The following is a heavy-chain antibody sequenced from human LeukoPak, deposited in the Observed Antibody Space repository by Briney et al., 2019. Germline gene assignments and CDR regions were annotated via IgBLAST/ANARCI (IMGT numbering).Heavy chain of an antibody. CDR1: GFTVSSDY. V-gene: IGHV3-53*05. Sequence: GGSLRLSCAASGFTVSSDYMSWVRQAPGKGLEWVSVIYSGGSIYYADSVKGRFTISRDKSKNTVYLQMNSLRFEDTAMYYCARNWFDPWGQGTLVTVSS. CDR3: ARNWFDP. CDR2: IYSGGSI. J-gene: IGHJ5*02.